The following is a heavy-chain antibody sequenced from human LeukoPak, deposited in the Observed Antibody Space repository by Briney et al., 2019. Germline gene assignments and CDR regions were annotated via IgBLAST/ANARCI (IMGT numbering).Heavy chain of an antibody. CDR3: ARHSLVATLFDY. CDR1: AGSISNYY. V-gene: IGHV4-59*08. D-gene: IGHD5-12*01. CDR2: ISYSGST. J-gene: IGHJ4*02. Sequence: SETLSLTCTVSAGSISNYYWSWIRQPPGKGLEWIGYISYSGSTNYNPSLKSRVTISVDTSKNQFSLKLSSVTAADTAVYYCARHSLVATLFDYWGQGTLVTVSS.